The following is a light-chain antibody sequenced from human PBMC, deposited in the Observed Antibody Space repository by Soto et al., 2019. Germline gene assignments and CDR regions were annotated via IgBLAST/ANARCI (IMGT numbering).Light chain of an antibody. CDR3: QQYGNFPYT. CDR2: GAS. J-gene: IGKJ2*01. Sequence: EIVMTQSPATLSVSPGERATLSCRASQSVSRDLAWYQQKPGQAPRLLIYGASTRAAGIPDRVSGSGSGTDFTLTINRLEPEDFAVYYCQQYGNFPYTFGQGTKLEIK. V-gene: IGKV3-15*01. CDR1: QSVSRD.